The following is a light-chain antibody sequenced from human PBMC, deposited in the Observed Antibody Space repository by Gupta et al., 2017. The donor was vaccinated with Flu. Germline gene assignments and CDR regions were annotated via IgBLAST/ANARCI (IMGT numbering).Light chain of an antibody. CDR2: SAS. V-gene: IGKV3-15*01. CDR1: QSVNAG. CDR3: QQYNNWPLT. J-gene: IGKJ3*01. Sequence: PASLSVSAGERATLSCRASQSVNAGLAWYQHKVGQAPRLLIYSASTRVTGIPARFSGSGSGTEFTLTISGLQSEDFAVYYCQQYNNWPLTFGHGTKVDIK.